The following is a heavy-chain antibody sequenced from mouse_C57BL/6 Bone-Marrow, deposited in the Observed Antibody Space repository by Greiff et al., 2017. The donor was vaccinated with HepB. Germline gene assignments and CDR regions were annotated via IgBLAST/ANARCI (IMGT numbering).Heavy chain of an antibody. D-gene: IGHD4-1*01. CDR3: ARLGRGYFDY. J-gene: IGHJ2*01. Sequence: VKLKESGAELVRPGTSVKVSCKASGYAFTNYLIEWVKQRPGQGLEWIGVINPGSGGTNYNEKFKGKATLTADKSSSTAYMQLSSLTSEDSAVYFCARLGRGYFDYWGQGTTLTVSS. CDR1: GYAFTNYL. V-gene: IGHV1-54*01. CDR2: INPGSGGT.